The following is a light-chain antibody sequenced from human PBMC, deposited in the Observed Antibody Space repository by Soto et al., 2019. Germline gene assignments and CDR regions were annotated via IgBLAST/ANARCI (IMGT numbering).Light chain of an antibody. Sequence: EIVLTQSPATLSLSPGERATLSCRASQSVSSYLAWYQQKPGQAPRLLIYDASNRATGIPARFSGSGSGTDFTLNIGSLGLEDFAVFYCQAGCT. CDR1: QSVSSY. J-gene: IGKJ2*02. V-gene: IGKV3-11*01. CDR2: DAS. CDR3: QAGCT.